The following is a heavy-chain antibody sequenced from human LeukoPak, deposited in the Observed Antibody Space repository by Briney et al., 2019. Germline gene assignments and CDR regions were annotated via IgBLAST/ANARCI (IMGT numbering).Heavy chain of an antibody. V-gene: IGHV4-34*01. CDR2: INHSGSI. D-gene: IGHD5-18*01. Sequence: PSETLSLTCAVYGGSFSGYYWSWIRQPPGKGREWIGEINHSGSINYNPSLRSRVTISVDTSKNQFSLKLSSVTAADTAVYYCARGPGGYSYGYYFDYWGQGTLVTVSS. J-gene: IGHJ4*02. CDR3: ARGPGGYSYGYYFDY. CDR1: GGSFSGYY.